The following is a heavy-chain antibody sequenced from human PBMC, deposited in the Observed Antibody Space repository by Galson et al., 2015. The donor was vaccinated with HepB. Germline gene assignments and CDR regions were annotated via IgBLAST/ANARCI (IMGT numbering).Heavy chain of an antibody. V-gene: IGHV3-53*01. D-gene: IGHD5-18*01. CDR1: GFTVSSSY. CDR2: IYSGDNT. J-gene: IGHJ4*02. CDR3: ARGDTAIIT. Sequence: SLRLSCAASGFTVSSSYMSWVRQAPGKGLEWVSVIYSGDNTYYADSVKGRFTISRDHSKNTLYLQMNSLRAEDTAIYYCARGDTAIITWGQGTLVTVSS.